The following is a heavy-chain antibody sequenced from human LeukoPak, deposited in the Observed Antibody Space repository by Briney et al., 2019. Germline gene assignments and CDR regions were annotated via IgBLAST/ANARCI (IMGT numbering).Heavy chain of an antibody. V-gene: IGHV4-39*01. CDR2: IYYSGST. CDR1: GGSISSASNY. J-gene: IGHJ4*02. D-gene: IGHD6-19*01. Sequence: SETLSLTCAVSGGSISSASNYWGWIRQPPGKGLVWIGTIYYSGSTYYNPSLKSRVTISIDTSKNQFALRLSSVTAADTAVFYCARSTDGTTSSGRYVDYWGQGTLVTVSS. CDR3: ARSTDGTTSSGRYVDY.